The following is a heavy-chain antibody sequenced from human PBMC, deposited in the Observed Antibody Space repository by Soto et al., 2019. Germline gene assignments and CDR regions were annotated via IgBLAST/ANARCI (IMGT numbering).Heavy chain of an antibody. CDR3: ARDKDRQQLGGNYYYIMDV. V-gene: IGHV1-69*12. CDR2: IMPVFPTP. Sequence: QVQLVQSRAEVKKPGSSVKVSCKTSGGTFRTSAISWVRRAPGQGLEWMGGIMPVFPTPDYAQKFQGRVTITADESTGTAYMELSSLRSEDTAVYYCARDKDRQQLGGNYYYIMDVWGQGTTVTVSS. D-gene: IGHD3-3*02. J-gene: IGHJ6*01. CDR1: GGTFRTSA.